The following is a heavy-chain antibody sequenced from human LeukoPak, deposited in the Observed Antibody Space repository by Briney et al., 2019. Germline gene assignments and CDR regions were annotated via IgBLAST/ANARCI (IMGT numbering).Heavy chain of an antibody. CDR2: INPNSGGT. V-gene: IGHV1-2*02. D-gene: IGHD4-23*01. J-gene: IGHJ4*02. CDR3: ARQGYGGHSRGAADY. CDR1: GYTFTSYD. Sequence: ASVKVSCKASGYTFTSYDINWVRQATGQGLEWMGWINPNSGGTNYAQKFQGRVTMTKDTSISTAYMELSRLRSDDTAVYYCARQGYGGHSRGAADYWGQGTLVTVSS.